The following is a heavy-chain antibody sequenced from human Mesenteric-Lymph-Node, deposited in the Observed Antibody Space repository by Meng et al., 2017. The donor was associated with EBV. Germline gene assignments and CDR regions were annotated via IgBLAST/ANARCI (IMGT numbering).Heavy chain of an antibody. Sequence: QVQLVQPGAEVKKPXXSVKVSCKASEYTFTGYYMHWVRQAPGQGLEWMGRIDPNSGGTVYAQKFQGRVTMTKDTSISTAYMELSRLTSDDTAVYYCARDSRVSLDYWGQGTLVTVSS. J-gene: IGHJ4*02. CDR2: IDPNSGGT. CDR3: ARDSRVSLDY. D-gene: IGHD5/OR15-5a*01. CDR1: EYTFTGYY. V-gene: IGHV1-2*06.